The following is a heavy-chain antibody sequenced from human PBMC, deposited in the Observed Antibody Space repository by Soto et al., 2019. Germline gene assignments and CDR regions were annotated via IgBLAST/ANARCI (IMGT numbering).Heavy chain of an antibody. V-gene: IGHV3-33*01. J-gene: IGHJ4*02. CDR3: ARGKGYEGLGPTKY. Sequence: QVQLVESGGGVVQPGRSLRLSCAASGFSFSSYGMHWVRQAPGKGLEWVAVIWYDGSNKYYADSVKGRFTISRDNSKNTLYLQMNSLRAEDAAVYYCARGKGYEGLGPTKYRGQGTLVTVSS. D-gene: IGHD5-12*01. CDR1: GFSFSSYG. CDR2: IWYDGSNK.